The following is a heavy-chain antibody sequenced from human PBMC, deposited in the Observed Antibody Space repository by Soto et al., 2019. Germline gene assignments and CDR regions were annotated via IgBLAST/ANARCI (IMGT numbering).Heavy chain of an antibody. CDR2: ISYDGSKK. CDR3: AREGGVPSVIGHYYNGMDV. J-gene: IGHJ6*02. Sequence: QVQLVESGGGVVQPGRSLRLSCAASGFIFSNYDINWVRQAPGKGLEWVAVISYDGSKKYYADSVKGRFTISRDNSKNLMYLEMNSLRGKDTAIYYWAREGGVPSVIGHYYNGMDVGGQGTTVTASS. CDR1: GFIFSNYD. D-gene: IGHD3-16*01. V-gene: IGHV3-30-3*01.